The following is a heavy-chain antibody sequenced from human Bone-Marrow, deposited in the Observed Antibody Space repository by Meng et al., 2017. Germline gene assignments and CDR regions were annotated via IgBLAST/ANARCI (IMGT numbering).Heavy chain of an antibody. Sequence: QGQLQQWGAGLLKPSEPLSLTCAVYGGSFSGYYWSWIRQAPGKGLEWVSYISGSGNTIYYADSVKGRFTISRDNADNSLFLQMTSLRAEDTAVHYCARDSSGAYDYWGQGTLVTVSS. D-gene: IGHD1-26*01. CDR3: ARDSSGAYDY. J-gene: IGHJ4*02. CDR2: ISGSGNTI. CDR1: GGSFSGYY. V-gene: IGHV3-11*01.